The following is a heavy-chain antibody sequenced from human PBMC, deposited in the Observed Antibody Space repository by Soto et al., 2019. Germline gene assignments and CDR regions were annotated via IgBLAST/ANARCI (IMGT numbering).Heavy chain of an antibody. Sequence: QVQLVQSGAEVKMPGASVRVSCEASGYTFTEYFLHWVRQAPGQGLEWMGWISPESGVTNIAPNFEGRVTMTADTAITTAYRQLSGLRYGDTAVYYCARATLIIRHITNLGEASPGVVEHWGQGTLVSVSS. CDR3: ARATLIIRHITNLGEASPGVVEH. CDR1: GYTFTEYF. CDR2: ISPESGVT. D-gene: IGHD3-3*01. J-gene: IGHJ5*02. V-gene: IGHV1-2*02.